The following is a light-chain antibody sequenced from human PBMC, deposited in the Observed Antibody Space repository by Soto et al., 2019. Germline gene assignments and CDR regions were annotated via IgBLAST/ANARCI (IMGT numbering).Light chain of an antibody. V-gene: IGLV2-8*01. J-gene: IGLJ1*01. CDR2: EVS. CDR1: SSDVGGYNF. Sequence: QSALTQHPSASGSPGQSVTISCTGTSSDVGGYNFVSWYQQHPGKSPKLMIYEVSKRPSGVPDRFSGSKSGNTASLTVSGLQAEDDADYYCSSDAGSGIYVFGTGTKVTVL. CDR3: SSDAGSGIYV.